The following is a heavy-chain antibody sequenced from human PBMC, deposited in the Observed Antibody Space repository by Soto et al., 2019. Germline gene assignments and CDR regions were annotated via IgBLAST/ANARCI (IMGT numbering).Heavy chain of an antibody. D-gene: IGHD3-22*01. CDR2: IDPSDSQT. J-gene: IGHJ4*02. Sequence: GESLKISCKGSGFSFAGYWITWVRQKPGKGLEWMGRIDPSDSQTYYSPSFRGHVTISVTKSITTVFLQWSSLRASDTAMYYCARQIYDSDTGPNFQYYFDSWGQGTPVTVSS. V-gene: IGHV5-10-1*01. CDR3: ARQIYDSDTGPNFQYYFDS. CDR1: GFSFAGYW.